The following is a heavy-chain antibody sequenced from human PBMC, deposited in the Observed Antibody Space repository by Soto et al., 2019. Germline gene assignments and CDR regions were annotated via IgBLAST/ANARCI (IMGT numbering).Heavy chain of an antibody. D-gene: IGHD3-9*01. CDR2: IYYSGST. J-gene: IGHJ6*02. CDR1: GGSISSGDYY. CDR3: ATILREYYGMDV. Sequence: KPSETLSLTCTVSGGSISSGDYYWSWIRQPPGKGLEWIGYIYYSGSTYYNPSLKSRVTISVDTSKNQFSLKLSSVTAADTAVYYCATILREYYGMDVWGQGTTVTVSS. V-gene: IGHV4-30-4*01.